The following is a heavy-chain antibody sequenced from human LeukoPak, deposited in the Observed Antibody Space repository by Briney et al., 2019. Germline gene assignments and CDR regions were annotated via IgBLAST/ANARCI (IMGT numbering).Heavy chain of an antibody. CDR3: VRGGRYSFGLGDY. V-gene: IGHV3-74*01. D-gene: IGHD5-18*01. CDR2: VNGDWRTI. CDR1: GFTFRSYW. Sequence: GGSLRLSCAASGFTFRSYWMQWVRQVPGKGLVWVSRVNGDWRTICYADSVKGRFTISRDNAKNTVNLQMNGLRAEDTAVYYCVRGGRYSFGLGDYWGQGTLVTLS. J-gene: IGHJ4*02.